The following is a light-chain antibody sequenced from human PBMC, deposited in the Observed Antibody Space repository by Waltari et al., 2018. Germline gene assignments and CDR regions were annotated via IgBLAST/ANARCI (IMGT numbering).Light chain of an antibody. CDR3: QQSYTTPRS. Sequence: DIQMTQSPSSLSASVGDRVSITCRASQTIRNFLNWYQQKPGKAPKLLIYAASTLESGVPSRFSGSASGTDFTLTISSLHPEDFATYYCQQSYTTPRSFGQGTKVEIK. J-gene: IGKJ1*01. CDR2: AAS. CDR1: QTIRNF. V-gene: IGKV1-39*01.